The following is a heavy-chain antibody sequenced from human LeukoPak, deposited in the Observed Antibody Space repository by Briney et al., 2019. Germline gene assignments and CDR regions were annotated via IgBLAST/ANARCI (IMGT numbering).Heavy chain of an antibody. Sequence: PSETLSLTCTVSDDSINNYYWSWIRQPPGKGLEWIGYIYYSGSTDFNPSLKSRVTMSLDTSKNQFSLKLSSVTAADTAVYYCASTYDFWSGYLRYWGQGTLVTVSS. CDR2: IYYSGST. CDR3: ASTYDFWSGYLRY. CDR1: DDSINNYY. D-gene: IGHD3-3*01. V-gene: IGHV4-59*01. J-gene: IGHJ4*02.